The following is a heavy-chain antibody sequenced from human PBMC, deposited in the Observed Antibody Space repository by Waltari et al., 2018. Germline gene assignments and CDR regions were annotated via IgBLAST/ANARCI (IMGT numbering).Heavy chain of an antibody. V-gene: IGHV4-4*07. Sequence: QVQLPESGPGQVTPSETLSLTCSVSGGSISTCLWNWIRQPAGKGLELIGHVSASSKSNYNPALKSRVTMSVDTPKNQFTLKLSSVTAADTALYYCARDLFLPSWSGFLDVFDIWGRGTVVTVSS. J-gene: IGHJ3*02. CDR2: VSASSKS. CDR3: ARDLFLPSWSGFLDVFDI. CDR1: GGSISTCL. D-gene: IGHD3-3*01.